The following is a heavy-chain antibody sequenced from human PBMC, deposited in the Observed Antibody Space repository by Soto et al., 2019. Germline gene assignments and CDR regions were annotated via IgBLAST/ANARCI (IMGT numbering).Heavy chain of an antibody. Sequence: GGSLRLSCAASGFTFSRYEMNWVRQAPGKGLEWVSYMSSSGSPIYYADSVKGRFTISRDNAKNSLYLQMNNLRAEDTAVYYCARGSMVAPCDYWGQGTLVTVSS. CDR3: ARGSMVAPCDY. CDR1: GFTFSRYE. J-gene: IGHJ4*02. D-gene: IGHD2-15*01. CDR2: MSSSGSPI. V-gene: IGHV3-48*03.